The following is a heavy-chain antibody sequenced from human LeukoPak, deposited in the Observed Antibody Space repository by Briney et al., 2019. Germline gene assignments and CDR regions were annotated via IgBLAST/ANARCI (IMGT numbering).Heavy chain of an antibody. J-gene: IGHJ6*02. V-gene: IGHV3-33*06. CDR1: GFTFSSYG. CDR2: IWYDGSNK. CDR3: AKGDSGRYYYYGMDV. Sequence: GSLRLSCAASGFTFSSYGMHWVRQAPGKGLEWVAVIWYDGSNKYYADSVKGRFTISRDNSKNTLYLQMNSLRAEDTAVYYCAKGDSGRYYYYGMDVWGQGTTVTVSS. D-gene: IGHD3-10*01.